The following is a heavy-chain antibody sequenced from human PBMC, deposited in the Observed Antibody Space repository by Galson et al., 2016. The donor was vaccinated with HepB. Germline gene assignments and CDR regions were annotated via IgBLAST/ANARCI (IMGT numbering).Heavy chain of an antibody. V-gene: IGHV1-2*02. CDR2: INPNSGVT. CDR1: GYTFTGYY. J-gene: IGHJ3*02. D-gene: IGHD3-10*01. CDR3: ARVPYYYHGGSHFYPSAFDI. Sequence: SCKASGYTFTGYYMHWVRQAPGQGLEWMGWINPNSGVTNYAPKFQGRVTMTGDTSISTAYMELSRLRSDETAFYYCARVPYYYHGGSHFYPSAFDIWGQGTMVTVSS.